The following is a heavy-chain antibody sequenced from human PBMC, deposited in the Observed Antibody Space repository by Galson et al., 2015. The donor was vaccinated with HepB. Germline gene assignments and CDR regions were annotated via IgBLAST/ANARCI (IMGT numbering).Heavy chain of an antibody. Sequence: SLRLSCAASGFTFSSYAMSWVRQAPGKGLEWVSIISDSGDYTYYADSVKGRFTISRDNSKNTLYLQMNSLRAEDTAIYFCAKDYIAVAGLRPAFDYWGQGTLVTVSS. CDR2: ISDSGDYT. D-gene: IGHD6-19*01. CDR1: GFTFSSYA. V-gene: IGHV3-23*01. CDR3: AKDYIAVAGLRPAFDY. J-gene: IGHJ4*02.